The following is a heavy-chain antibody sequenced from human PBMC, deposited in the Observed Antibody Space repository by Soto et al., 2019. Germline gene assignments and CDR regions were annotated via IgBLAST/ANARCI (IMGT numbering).Heavy chain of an antibody. CDR1: GFTFRTFS. Sequence: PGGSLRLSCSASGFTFRTFSMHWVRQAPGKGLQFVSSISIGGGSTYYSDSVKGRFTISRDNSRNTMFLQMSSLRPEDAGVYYCVRSGYCDTTSCFGPIWFDPWRQGT. J-gene: IGHJ5*02. CDR3: VRSGYCDTTSCFGPIWFDP. D-gene: IGHD2-2*01. V-gene: IGHV3-64D*06. CDR2: ISIGGGST.